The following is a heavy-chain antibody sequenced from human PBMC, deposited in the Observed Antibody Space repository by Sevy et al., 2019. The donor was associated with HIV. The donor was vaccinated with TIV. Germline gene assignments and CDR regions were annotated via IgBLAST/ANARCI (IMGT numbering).Heavy chain of an antibody. CDR2: IKQDGSDK. J-gene: IGHJ5*02. Sequence: GGSLRLSCAASGFTFSSYWMSWVRQAPGKGLEWVANIKQDGSDKYYVDSVKGRFTISRDNAKNSLYLQMNSLRVEDMAVYYCVSPGTKGFDPWGQGTLVTVSS. V-gene: IGHV3-7*03. CDR1: GFTFSSYW. D-gene: IGHD2-8*01. CDR3: VSPGTKGFDP.